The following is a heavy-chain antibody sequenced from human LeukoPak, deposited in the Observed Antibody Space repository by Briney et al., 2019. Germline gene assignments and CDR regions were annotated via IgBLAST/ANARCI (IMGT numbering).Heavy chain of an antibody. V-gene: IGHV4-4*09. D-gene: IGHD3-10*01. CDR3: GGRGF. J-gene: IGHJ4*02. Sequence: SETLSLTCTVSGGSISSNCWSWIRQPPGKGLEWIGCIYASGTTNYSPSLKGRLTISVDTSNSQFSLTVRSVTAADTAVYYCGGRGFWGQGTLVTVSS. CDR2: IYASGTT. CDR1: GGSISSNC.